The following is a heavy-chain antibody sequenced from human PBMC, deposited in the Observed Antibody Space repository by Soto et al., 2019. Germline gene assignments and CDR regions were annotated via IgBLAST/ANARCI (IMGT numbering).Heavy chain of an antibody. Sequence: SVKVSCKASGGTFSSYAISWVRQAPGQGLEWMGGIIPIFGTANYAQKFQGRVTITADESTSTAYMELSSLRSEDTAVYYCARAHYYDSSGSEYYFDYWGQGTLVTVSS. J-gene: IGHJ4*02. CDR1: GGTFSSYA. V-gene: IGHV1-69*13. D-gene: IGHD3-22*01. CDR2: IIPIFGTA. CDR3: ARAHYYDSSGSEYYFDY.